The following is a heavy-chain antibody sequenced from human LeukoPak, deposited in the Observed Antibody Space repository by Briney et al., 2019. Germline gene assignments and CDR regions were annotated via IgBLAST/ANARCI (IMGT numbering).Heavy chain of an antibody. J-gene: IGHJ6*03. D-gene: IGHD4-17*01. CDR3: TRDVRLRHKYYYMDV. CDR1: GFTFSDYY. V-gene: IGHV3-11*04. Sequence: GGSLRLSCAASGFTFSDYYMGWIRQAPGKGLEWVSYITNSGSTTFYADSVKGRFSISRDNANNSLFLQMNSLRAEDTAVYYCTRDVRLRHKYYYMDVWGKGTTVTVSS. CDR2: ITNSGSTT.